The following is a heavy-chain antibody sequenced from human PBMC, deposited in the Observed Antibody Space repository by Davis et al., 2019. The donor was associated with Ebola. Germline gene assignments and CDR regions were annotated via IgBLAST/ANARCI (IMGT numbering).Heavy chain of an antibody. CDR2: IYYSGST. CDR1: GGSISSSSYY. Sequence: GSLRLSCTVSGGSISSSSYYWGWIRQPPGKGLEWIGSIYYSGSTYYNPSLKSRVTISVDTSKNQFSLKLSSVTAADTAVYYCARHLHYYDSSGYYYYWGQGTLVTVSS. V-gene: IGHV4-39*01. J-gene: IGHJ4*02. D-gene: IGHD3-22*01. CDR3: ARHLHYYDSSGYYYY.